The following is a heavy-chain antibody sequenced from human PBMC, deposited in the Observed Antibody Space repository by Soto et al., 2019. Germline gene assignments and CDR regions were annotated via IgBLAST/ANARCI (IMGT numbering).Heavy chain of an antibody. CDR3: ARDPAP. V-gene: IGHV4-31*02. Sequence: PSETLSLTCTVSGGSISRGGYYWSWIRQNPGKGLEWIGYTYNSVSIYYNPSLKSRVTISVDTSKNQFSLKLTSVTAADTAVYYCARDPAPWGQGTLVTVSS. J-gene: IGHJ5*02. CDR2: TYNSVSI. CDR1: GGSISRGGYY.